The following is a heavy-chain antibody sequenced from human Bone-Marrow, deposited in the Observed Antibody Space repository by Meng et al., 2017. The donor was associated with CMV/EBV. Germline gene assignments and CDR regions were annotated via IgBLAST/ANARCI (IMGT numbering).Heavy chain of an antibody. J-gene: IGHJ6*02. Sequence: SETLSLTSAISGDSVSSNSAAWNWIRQSPSRGLEWLGRTYYRSKWYNDYAVSVKSRITINPDTSKNQFSLQLNSVTPEDTAVYYCARLYNWNYRYYYGMDVWGQGTTVTVSS. D-gene: IGHD1-7*01. CDR3: ARLYNWNYRYYYGMDV. CDR2: TYYRSKWYN. CDR1: GDSVSSNSAA. V-gene: IGHV6-1*01.